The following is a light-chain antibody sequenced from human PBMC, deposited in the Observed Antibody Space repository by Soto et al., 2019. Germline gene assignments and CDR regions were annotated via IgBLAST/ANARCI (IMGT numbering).Light chain of an antibody. CDR3: HQYNNSPFT. Sequence: EIVMTQSPATLSVSPGERATLSCRASQSVSSNLAWYQQKPGQAPRLLIYGASTRATGITARFSGSGSGTELTVTISSLQSEDFAVYYCHQYNNSPFTFGPGTKVDIK. CDR1: QSVSSN. V-gene: IGKV3D-15*01. CDR2: GAS. J-gene: IGKJ3*01.